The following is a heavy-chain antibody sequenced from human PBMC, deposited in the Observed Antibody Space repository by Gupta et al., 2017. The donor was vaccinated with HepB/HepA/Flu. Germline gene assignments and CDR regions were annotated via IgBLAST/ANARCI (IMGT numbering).Heavy chain of an antibody. J-gene: IGHJ6*02. CDR3: AKEQLWFGELYYGMDV. Sequence: QVQLVESGGGVVQPGRSLRLSGAGSGFTFSSYGMHWVRQVPGTGLEWVAVIPYDGSNKYYADSVKGRFTISRDNSKNTLYLQMNSLRAEDTAVYYCAKEQLWFGELYYGMDVWGQGTTVTVSS. CDR2: IPYDGSNK. D-gene: IGHD3-10*01. CDR1: GFTFSSYG. V-gene: IGHV3-30*18.